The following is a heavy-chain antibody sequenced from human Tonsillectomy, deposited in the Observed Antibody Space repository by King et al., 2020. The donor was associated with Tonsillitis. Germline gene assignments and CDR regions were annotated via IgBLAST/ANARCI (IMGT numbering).Heavy chain of an antibody. CDR1: GFTFNNYD. D-gene: IGHD3-22*01. V-gene: IGHV3-30*18. J-gene: IGHJ4*02. CDR3: AKDLGDFYVSSGYFDY. Sequence: VQLVESGGGVAQPGRSLRLSCAASGFTFNNYDIHWVRQAPGKGLEWVAVISFDESNKYYADSVKGRFTISRDNSKNTLYLQMNSLRAEDTAVYYCAKDLGDFYVSSGYFDYWGQGTLVTVSS. CDR2: ISFDESNK.